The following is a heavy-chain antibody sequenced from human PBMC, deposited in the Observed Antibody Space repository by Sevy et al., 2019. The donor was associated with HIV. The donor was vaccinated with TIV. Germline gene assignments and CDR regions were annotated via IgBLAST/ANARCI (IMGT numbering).Heavy chain of an antibody. CDR1: GYTFIKHP. V-gene: IGHV1-18*01. CDR3: ARDSDGSGRYYLDYFDS. Sequence: ASVKVSCKTSGYTFIKHPLSWVRQAPGQGLEWMGCIRTYNGETKYPQKFQGSATMTTDTSTSTAYMELRSLRSDDTAIYYCARDSDGSGRYYLDYFDSWGQGTLVTVSS. D-gene: IGHD3-22*01. CDR2: IRTYNGET. J-gene: IGHJ4*02.